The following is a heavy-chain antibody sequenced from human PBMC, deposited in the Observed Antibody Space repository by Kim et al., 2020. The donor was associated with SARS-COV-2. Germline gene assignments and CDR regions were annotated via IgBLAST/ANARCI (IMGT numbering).Heavy chain of an antibody. D-gene: IGHD5-12*01. J-gene: IGHJ2*01. CDR2: IKHDGSEK. V-gene: IGHV3-7*01. CDR3: ARRRFIDNIQWPSYYF. Sequence: GGSLRLSCAASGFTLSTYWMRWVRQAPGRGLEWVANIKHDGSEKYYGDSVKGRFTISRDKIKNLLYLQMNSLRANDTAVYYCARRRFIDNIQWPSYYFWG. CDR1: GFTLSTYW.